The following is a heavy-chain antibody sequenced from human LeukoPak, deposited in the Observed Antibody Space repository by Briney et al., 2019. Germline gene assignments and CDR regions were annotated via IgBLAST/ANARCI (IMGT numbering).Heavy chain of an antibody. CDR2: IYYSGTT. V-gene: IGHV4-31*03. Sequence: SETLSLTCTVSGDSIYSGGFYWSWVRQHPGKGLEWIGHIYYSGTTYYNPSLESRLIISVDTSKNEFSLKVSSMTAADTAVYFCARARRPVHDTSFYIDSWGQGTLVTVSS. J-gene: IGHJ4*02. CDR1: GDSIYSGGFY. CDR3: ARARRPVHDTSFYIDS. D-gene: IGHD1-1*01.